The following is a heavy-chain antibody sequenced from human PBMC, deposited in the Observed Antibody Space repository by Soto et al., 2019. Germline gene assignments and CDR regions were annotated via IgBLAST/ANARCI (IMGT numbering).Heavy chain of an antibody. D-gene: IGHD3-3*01. V-gene: IGHV1-69*13. CDR2: IIPIFGTA. Sequence: SVKVSCKASGGTFSSYAISWVRQAPGQGLEWMGGIIPIFGTANYAQKFQGRVTITADESTSTAYMELSSLRSEDTAVYYCARAVPYYDFWSGYGMDVWGPGTTVTVSS. CDR3: ARAVPYYDFWSGYGMDV. J-gene: IGHJ6*02. CDR1: GGTFSSYA.